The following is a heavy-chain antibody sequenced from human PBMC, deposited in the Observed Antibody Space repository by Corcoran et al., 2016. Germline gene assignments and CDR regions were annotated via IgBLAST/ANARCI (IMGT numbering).Heavy chain of an antibody. D-gene: IGHD6-19*01. Sequence: EVQLVQSGAEVKKPGESLKISCQGSGYRFTTSWIAWVRKMPGEGLESMGVIYPGDSDTRYSPSFQGQVTISADKSISTAYLQWSSLKASDSAMYYCARQTRSGVDVWGQGTPVTVSS. J-gene: IGHJ6*02. CDR2: IYPGDSDT. CDR3: ARQTRSGVDV. V-gene: IGHV5-51*01. CDR1: GYRFTTSW.